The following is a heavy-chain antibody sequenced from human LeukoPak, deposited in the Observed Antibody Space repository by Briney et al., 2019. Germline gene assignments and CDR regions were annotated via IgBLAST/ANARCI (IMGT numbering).Heavy chain of an antibody. D-gene: IGHD3-3*01. Sequence: GGSLRLSCAASGFTFSSYGMHWVRQAPGKGLEWVAVISYDGSNKYYADSVKGRFTISRDNSKNTLYLQMNSLRAEDTAVYYCASESTIFGVVIVPWGQGTLVTVSS. CDR3: ASESTIFGVVIVP. CDR1: GFTFSSYG. J-gene: IGHJ5*02. V-gene: IGHV3-30*03. CDR2: ISYDGSNK.